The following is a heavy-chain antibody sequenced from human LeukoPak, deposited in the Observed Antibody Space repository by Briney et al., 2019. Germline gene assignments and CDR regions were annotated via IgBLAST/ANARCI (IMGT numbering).Heavy chain of an antibody. J-gene: IGHJ4*02. V-gene: IGHV4-59*01. Sequence: SSETLSLTCTVSGDSISSYYCIWIRQPPGKGLEWVGYIYNSGSTNYNPSLKSRVTISLDTSKNQFSLKLSSVTAADAAVYYCATSRYSGSYSISWGQGTRVAVSS. CDR3: ATSRYSGSYSIS. D-gene: IGHD1-26*01. CDR2: IYNSGST. CDR1: GDSISSYY.